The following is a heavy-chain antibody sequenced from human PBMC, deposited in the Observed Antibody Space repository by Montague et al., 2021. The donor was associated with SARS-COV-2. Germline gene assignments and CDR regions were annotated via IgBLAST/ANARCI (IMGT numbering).Heavy chain of an antibody. Sequence: SETLSLTCSLSGGSIRSYYWRWIRLPPGKALEWLGYIYYTGETTXNPSLKSRVTISVDTPRSQFSLRLTSVTAADTAVYFCARFWSGYVDKWGQGTLVTVSS. CDR2: IYYTGET. CDR3: ARFWSGYVDK. J-gene: IGHJ4*02. V-gene: IGHV4-59*01. CDR1: GGSIRSYY. D-gene: IGHD3-3*01.